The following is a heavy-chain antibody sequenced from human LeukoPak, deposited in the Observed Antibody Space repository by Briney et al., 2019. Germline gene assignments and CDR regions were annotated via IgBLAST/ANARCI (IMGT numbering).Heavy chain of an antibody. J-gene: IGHJ6*04. V-gene: IGHV3-21*01. Sequence: GGSLRLSCAASGFTFSSYSMNWVRQAPGEGLEWVSSISSSSSYIYYADSVKGRFTISRDNAKNSLYLQMNSLRAEDTAVYYCARDNILVPAAHGDYYYYGMDVWGKGTTVTVSS. CDR1: GFTFSSYS. CDR2: ISSSSSYI. CDR3: ARDNILVPAAHGDYYYYGMDV. D-gene: IGHD2-2*01.